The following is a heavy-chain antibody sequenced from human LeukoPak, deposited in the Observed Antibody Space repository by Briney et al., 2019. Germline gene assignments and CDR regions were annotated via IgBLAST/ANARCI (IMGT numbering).Heavy chain of an antibody. J-gene: IGHJ4*02. Sequence: GESLRISCKGPGYSFSSYWITWVRQMPGKGLEWMGRIDPSDSYTNYRPSFQGRVAISADKSINTVFLQLSRLKASDTAIYYCARHLIVGTTGAVDYWGQGTLVTVSS. CDR3: ARHLIVGTTGAVDY. V-gene: IGHV5-10-1*01. CDR2: IDPSDSYT. CDR1: GYSFSSYW. D-gene: IGHD1-26*01.